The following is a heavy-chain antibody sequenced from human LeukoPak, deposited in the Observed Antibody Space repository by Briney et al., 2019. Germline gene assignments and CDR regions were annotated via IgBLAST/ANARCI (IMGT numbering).Heavy chain of an antibody. CDR2: ISSSGSTI. Sequence: GGSLRLSCAASGFTFSSYEMNWVRQAPGKGLEWVSYISSSGSTIYYADSVKGRFTISRDNAKNSLYLQMNSLRAEDTAVYYCASTEEYYYDSSGYYSPLYFDYWGQGTLVTVSS. D-gene: IGHD3-22*01. J-gene: IGHJ4*02. CDR1: GFTFSSYE. V-gene: IGHV3-48*03. CDR3: ASTEEYYYDSSGYYSPLYFDY.